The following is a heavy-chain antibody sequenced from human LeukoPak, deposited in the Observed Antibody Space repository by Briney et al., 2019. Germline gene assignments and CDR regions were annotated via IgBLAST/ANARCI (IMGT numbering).Heavy chain of an antibody. CDR2: IYTSGST. CDR1: GGSISSYY. V-gene: IGHV4-4*07. CDR3: ARVYCSSTSCRGHFDY. D-gene: IGHD2-2*01. Sequence: SETLSLTCTVSGGSISSYYWSWIRQPAGKGLEWIGRIYTSGSTNYNPSLKSRVTMSVDTSKNQFSLKLSSVTAADTAVYYCARVYCSSTSCRGHFDYWGQGTLVTVSS. J-gene: IGHJ4*02.